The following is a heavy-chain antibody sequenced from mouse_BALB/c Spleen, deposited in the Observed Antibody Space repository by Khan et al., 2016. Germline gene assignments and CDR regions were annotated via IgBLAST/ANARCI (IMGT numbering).Heavy chain of an antibody. V-gene: IGHV6-6*02. CDR3: TRAGYFAV. J-gene: IGHJ1*01. CDR2: IRLKSNNYAT. Sequence: EVKLEESGGGLVQPGGSMKLSCVASGFTFSNYLMNWVRQSPEKGLEWVAEIRLKSNNYATHYAESVKGRFTISRDDSKSSVYLQMNNLRAEDTGIYYCTRAGYFAVWGAGTPVTVSS. CDR1: GFTFSNYL.